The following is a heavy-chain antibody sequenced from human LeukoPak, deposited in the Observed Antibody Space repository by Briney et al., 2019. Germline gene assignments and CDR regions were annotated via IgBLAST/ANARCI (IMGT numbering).Heavy chain of an antibody. CDR2: TSPGDSDT. Sequence: GESLKISCHGSGYRLTYYWIGRLRHMPGKGLASTGITSPGDSDTRYSPSFQGQVTISADKSINTAHLQWSSLKASDTAMYYCARGAAGTTPDYYYFGLDVWGQGTTVRVSS. V-gene: IGHV5-51*01. J-gene: IGHJ6*02. D-gene: IGHD1-7*01. CDR1: GYRLTYYW. CDR3: ARGAAGTTPDYYYFGLDV.